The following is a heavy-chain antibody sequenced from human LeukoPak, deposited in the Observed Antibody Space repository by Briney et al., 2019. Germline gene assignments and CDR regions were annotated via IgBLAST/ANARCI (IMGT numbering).Heavy chain of an antibody. CDR3: ARYLAAPYDAFDI. CDR2: INANSGGT. CDR1: GYTFSGYY. Sequence: ASVKVSCKASGYTFSGYYMHWVRQAPGQGLEWMGWINANSGGTKYAQKFQDRVTMTRGTSVSTAYMELSRLRFDDAAVYYCARYLAAPYDAFDIWGQGTMVTVSS. D-gene: IGHD6-6*01. J-gene: IGHJ3*02. V-gene: IGHV1-2*02.